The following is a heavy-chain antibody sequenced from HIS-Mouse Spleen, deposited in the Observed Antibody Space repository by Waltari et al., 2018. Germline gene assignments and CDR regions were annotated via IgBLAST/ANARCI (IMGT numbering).Heavy chain of an antibody. V-gene: IGHV4-4*07. CDR3: ARDKELGIYWYFDL. CDR1: GGSISSYY. Sequence: QVQLQESGPGLVKPSETLSLTCTVSGGSISSYYRSWIRQPAGKGLEWIGRIYTSGSTNYNPSLKSRVTMSVDTSKNQFSLKLSSVTAADTAVYYCARDKELGIYWYFDLWGRGTLVTVSS. CDR2: IYTSGST. J-gene: IGHJ2*01. D-gene: IGHD7-27*01.